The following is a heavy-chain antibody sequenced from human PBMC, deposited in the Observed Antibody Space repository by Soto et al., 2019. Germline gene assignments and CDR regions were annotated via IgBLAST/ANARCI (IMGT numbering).Heavy chain of an antibody. Sequence: QVQLVESGGGVVQPGRSLRLSCAASGFTFSSYAMHWVRQAPGKGLEWVAVISYDGSNKYYADSVKGRFTISRDNSKNTLHLQMNSLRAEDTAVYYCARDPLPRAVAALRGLSEYFQHWGQGTLVTVSS. V-gene: IGHV3-30-3*01. CDR3: ARDPLPRAVAALRGLSEYFQH. J-gene: IGHJ1*01. CDR2: ISYDGSNK. CDR1: GFTFSSYA. D-gene: IGHD6-19*01.